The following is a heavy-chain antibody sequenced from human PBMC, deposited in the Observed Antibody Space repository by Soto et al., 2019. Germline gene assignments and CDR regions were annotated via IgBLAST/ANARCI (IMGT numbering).Heavy chain of an antibody. CDR1: GFTFSSYA. V-gene: IGHV3-23*01. Sequence: GGSLRLSCAASGFTFSSYAMSWVRQAPGKGLEWVSAISGSGGSTFYADSVKGRFTISRDNSKNTLYLQMNSLRAEDTAVYYCAKDRVYSGSSPEYFQHWGQGTLVTAPQ. CDR2: ISGSGGST. CDR3: AKDRVYSGSSPEYFQH. D-gene: IGHD1-26*01. J-gene: IGHJ1*01.